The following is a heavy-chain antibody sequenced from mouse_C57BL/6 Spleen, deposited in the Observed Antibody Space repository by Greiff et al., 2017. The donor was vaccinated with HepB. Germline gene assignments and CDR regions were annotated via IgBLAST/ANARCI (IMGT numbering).Heavy chain of an antibody. J-gene: IGHJ1*03. D-gene: IGHD3-3*01. Sequence: VQLQQPGAELVRPGSSVKLSCKASGYTFTSYWMHWVKQRPIQGLEWIGNIDPSDSETHYNQKFKDKATLTVDKSSSTAYMQLSSLTSEDSAVYYCARWTLGWYFDVWGTGTTVTVSS. CDR2: IDPSDSET. CDR1: GYTFTSYW. CDR3: ARWTLGWYFDV. V-gene: IGHV1-52*01.